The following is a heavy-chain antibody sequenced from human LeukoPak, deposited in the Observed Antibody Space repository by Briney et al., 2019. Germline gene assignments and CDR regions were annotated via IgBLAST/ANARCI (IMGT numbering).Heavy chain of an antibody. D-gene: IGHD1-26*01. CDR2: ISWNSGSI. CDR3: AKDYGSGSGTFDAFDI. CDR1: GFTFDDYA. Sequence: PGGSLRLSRAASGFTFDDYAMHWVRQAPGKGLEWVSGISWNSGSIGYADSVKGRFTISRDNAKDSLYLQMNSLRAEDMALYYCAKDYGSGSGTFDAFDIWGQGTMVTVSS. V-gene: IGHV3-9*03. J-gene: IGHJ3*02.